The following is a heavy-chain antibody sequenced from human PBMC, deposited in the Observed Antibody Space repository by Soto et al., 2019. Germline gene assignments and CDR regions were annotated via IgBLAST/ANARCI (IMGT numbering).Heavy chain of an antibody. D-gene: IGHD1-1*01. Sequence: GGSLRLSCAASGFTFSSNAMSWVRRAPGKGLEWVSGITGSGGITDYADSVKGQFTISSDNSRNMLYLQMNYLRVEATAVYFCAKHTTSYIDKTGPREFFDSWGQGTLVTVSS. CDR2: ITGSGGIT. J-gene: IGHJ4*02. V-gene: IGHV3-23*01. CDR3: AKHTTSYIDKTGPREFFDS. CDR1: GFTFSSNA.